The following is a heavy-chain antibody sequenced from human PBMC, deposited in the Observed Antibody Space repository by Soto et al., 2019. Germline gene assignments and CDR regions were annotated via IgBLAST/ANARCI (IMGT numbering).Heavy chain of an antibody. Sequence: PGGSLRLSCAASGFTFSDYYMSWIRQAPGKGLEWVSYISSSGSTIYYAGSVKGRFTISRDNAKNSLYLQMNSLRAEDTAVYYCARDSAPFYFAIAAAGEGYYYGMDVWGQGTTVTVSS. D-gene: IGHD6-13*01. CDR1: GFTFSDYY. CDR3: ARDSAPFYFAIAAAGEGYYYGMDV. J-gene: IGHJ6*02. V-gene: IGHV3-11*01. CDR2: ISSSGSTI.